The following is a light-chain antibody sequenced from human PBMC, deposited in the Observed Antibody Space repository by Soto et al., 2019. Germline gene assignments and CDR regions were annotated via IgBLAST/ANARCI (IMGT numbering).Light chain of an antibody. J-gene: IGKJ5*01. Sequence: EVVVTQSPATLSVSPWERATLSCRASQSAHSYLGWYQQKPGQAPRLLIYGVSTRATGIPARFGGSGSGTDFTLTISSLEPEDFAVYYCQQRSNWPPITFGQGTRLEIK. CDR2: GVS. CDR1: QSAHSY. V-gene: IGKV3-11*01. CDR3: QQRSNWPPIT.